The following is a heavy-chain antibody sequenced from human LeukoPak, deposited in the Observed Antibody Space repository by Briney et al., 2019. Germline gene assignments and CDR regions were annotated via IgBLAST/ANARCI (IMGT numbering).Heavy chain of an antibody. CDR3: AREAYCGGDCYSLDYHYYYGMDV. Sequence: PSETLSLTCTVSGGSISSYYWSWIRQPAGKGLEWIGRIYTSGSTNYNPSLKSRVTMSVDTSKNQFSLKLSSVTAADTAVYYCAREAYCGGDCYSLDYHYYYGMDVWGQGTTVTVSS. V-gene: IGHV4-4*07. CDR2: IYTSGST. D-gene: IGHD2-21*02. CDR1: GGSISSYY. J-gene: IGHJ6*02.